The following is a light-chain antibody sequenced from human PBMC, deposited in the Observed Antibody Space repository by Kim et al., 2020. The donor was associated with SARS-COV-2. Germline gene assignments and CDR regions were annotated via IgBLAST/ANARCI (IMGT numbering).Light chain of an antibody. CDR2: GAS. J-gene: IGKJ2*03. CDR3: QQYNNWPPGVS. CDR1: QSVSSN. Sequence: EIVMTQSPATLSVSPGERATLSCRASQSVSSNLAWYQQKPGQTPRLLIYGASTRATGIPARFSGSGSGTEFTLTISSLQSEDFAVYYCQQYNNWPPGVSFGQGTKLEIK. V-gene: IGKV3-15*01.